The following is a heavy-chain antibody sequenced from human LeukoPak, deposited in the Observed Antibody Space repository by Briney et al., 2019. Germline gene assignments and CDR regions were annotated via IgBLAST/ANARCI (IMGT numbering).Heavy chain of an antibody. V-gene: IGHV4-59*08. CDR2: IYYSGST. Sequence: PETPCLTCSVSGGSISSYYWSWIWQPPGKGLEWIGYIYYSGSTNYQRSKSSCVIMSVDTSKNQFSLKLTSVTAADTAVYYCARLRPVAGYDAFDIWGHGTMVSVSS. CDR3: ARLRPVAGYDAFDI. D-gene: IGHD6-19*01. J-gene: IGHJ3*02. CDR1: GGSISSYY.